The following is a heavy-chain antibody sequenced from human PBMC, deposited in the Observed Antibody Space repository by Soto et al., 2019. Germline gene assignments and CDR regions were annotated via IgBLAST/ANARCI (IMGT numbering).Heavy chain of an antibody. CDR1: GFTFSSYA. CDR3: XXXXXYSXGXYXIDY. CDR2: ISGSGGST. V-gene: IGHV3-23*01. D-gene: IGHD6-19*01. Sequence: EVQLLESGGGLVQPGGSLRLSCAASGFTFSSYAMSWVRQAPGKGLEWVSAISGSGGSTYYADSVKGXXXXXXXXXXXXXXXXXXXXXXXXXXXXXXXXXXXYSXGXYXIDYWXQGXLVTV. J-gene: IGHJ4*02.